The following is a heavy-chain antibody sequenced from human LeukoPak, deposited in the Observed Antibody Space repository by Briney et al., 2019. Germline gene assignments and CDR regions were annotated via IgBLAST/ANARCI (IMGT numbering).Heavy chain of an antibody. CDR3: ASMEVAGTGRDY. CDR2: IYTSGST. J-gene: IGHJ4*02. Sequence: SETLSLTCTVSGGSISSYYWSWIRQPAGRGLEWIGRIYTSGSTNYNPSLKSRVTMSVDASKNQFSLKLSSVTAADTAVYYCASMEVAGTGRDYWGQGTLVTVSS. V-gene: IGHV4-4*07. D-gene: IGHD6-19*01. CDR1: GGSISSYY.